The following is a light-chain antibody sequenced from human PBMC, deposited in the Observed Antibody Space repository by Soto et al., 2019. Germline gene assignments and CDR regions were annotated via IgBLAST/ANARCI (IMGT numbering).Light chain of an antibody. Sequence: DIVMTQSPDSLAVSLGERATINCKSSQSVLYSSNTKNYLAWYQQKPGQPPKLLIHWASTRESGVPDRFSGSGSGTDFTLTISSLQAEDVAVYYCQQYYGTPPYTFGQGTKLELK. CDR3: QQYYGTPPYT. CDR1: QSVLYSSNTKNY. V-gene: IGKV4-1*01. J-gene: IGKJ2*01. CDR2: WAS.